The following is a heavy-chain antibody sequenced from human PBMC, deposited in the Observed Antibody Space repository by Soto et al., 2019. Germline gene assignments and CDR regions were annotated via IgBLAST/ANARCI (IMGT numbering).Heavy chain of an antibody. CDR3: ARAGPVSGNHAFDI. CDR1: GGSFSSYA. V-gene: IGHV1-69*06. D-gene: IGHD6-19*01. Sequence: QVQLVQSGAEVKKPGSSVKVSCKASGGSFSSYAISWVRQAPVQGLEWMGGIIPIFGAPTYAQKFQGRVTIIADKSTSTAYMELSSLRSEDTALYYCARAGPVSGNHAFDIWGHGTRVTVSS. J-gene: IGHJ3*02. CDR2: IIPIFGAP.